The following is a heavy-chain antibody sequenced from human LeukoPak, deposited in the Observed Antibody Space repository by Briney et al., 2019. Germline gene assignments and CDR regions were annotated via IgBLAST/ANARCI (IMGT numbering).Heavy chain of an antibody. CDR2: INAGNGNT. CDR3: ARDGAHVVPAASVKFDP. D-gene: IGHD2-2*01. Sequence: ASVKVSCTASGGTFSSYAISWVRQAPGQRLEWMGWINAGNGNTKYSQKFQGRVTITRDTSASTAYMELSSLRSEDTAVYYCARDGAHVVPAASVKFDPWGQGTLVTVSS. V-gene: IGHV1-3*01. CDR1: GGTFSSYA. J-gene: IGHJ5*02.